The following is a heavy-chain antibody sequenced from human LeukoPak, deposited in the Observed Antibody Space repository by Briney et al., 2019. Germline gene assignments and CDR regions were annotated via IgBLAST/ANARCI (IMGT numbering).Heavy chain of an antibody. D-gene: IGHD3-10*01. CDR2: IGGSGSSE. V-gene: IGHV3-23*01. J-gene: IGHJ6*02. CDR1: GFTFGNYA. Sequence: GGSLRLSCATSGFTFGNYAMSWVRQAPGKGLEWVSSIGGSGSSEYYADSVKGRFTISRDNAKNSLYLQMNSLRAEDTAVYYCARVGRGYGSGSSPSYGMDVWGQGTTVTVSS. CDR3: ARVGRGYGSGSSPSYGMDV.